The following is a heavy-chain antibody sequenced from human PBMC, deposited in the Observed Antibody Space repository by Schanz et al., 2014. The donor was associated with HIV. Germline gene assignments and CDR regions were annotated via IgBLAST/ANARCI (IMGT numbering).Heavy chain of an antibody. V-gene: IGHV1-2*02. CDR3: AREDRAAYFYDSSGSDY. D-gene: IGHD3-22*01. Sequence: QVQLVQSGAEVKKPGASVRVSCKASGDTFTGDFMHWVRQAPGQGLEWMGWINPNSGGTNYAQKFQGRVTMTRDTSISTAYMELSRLRSDDTAVYFCAREDRAAYFYDSSGSDYWGQGTLVTVSS. CDR2: INPNSGGT. J-gene: IGHJ4*02. CDR1: GDTFTGDF.